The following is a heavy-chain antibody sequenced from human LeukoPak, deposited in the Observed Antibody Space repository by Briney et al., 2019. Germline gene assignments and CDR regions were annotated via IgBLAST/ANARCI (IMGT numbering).Heavy chain of an antibody. CDR3: AKDALRTSGWYFFDY. CDR2: ISDSGSIT. Sequence: GGSLRLSCAASGFAFNIQAMGWVRQAPGKGLEWVSVISDSGSITYYADSVKGRFTISRDNSKNTLFLQMNSLRAEDTAVYYCAKDALRTSGWYFFDYWGQGTLVTVSS. CDR1: GFAFNIQA. D-gene: IGHD6-19*01. J-gene: IGHJ4*02. V-gene: IGHV3-23*01.